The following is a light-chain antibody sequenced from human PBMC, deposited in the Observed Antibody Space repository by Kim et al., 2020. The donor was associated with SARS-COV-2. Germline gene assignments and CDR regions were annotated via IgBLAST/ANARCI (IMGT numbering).Light chain of an antibody. CDR1: SLRNYY. V-gene: IGLV3-19*01. CDR3: NSRDSSGNYV. Sequence: SSELTQDPAVSVALGQTVRITCQGDSLRNYYASWYQQKPGQAPVLVVYGKTYRPSGIPDRLSGSSSGNTASLTITGAQAEDESDYYCNSRDSSGNYVFGT. J-gene: IGLJ1*01. CDR2: GKT.